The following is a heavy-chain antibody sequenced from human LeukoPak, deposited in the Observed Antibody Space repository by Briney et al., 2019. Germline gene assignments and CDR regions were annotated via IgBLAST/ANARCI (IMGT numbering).Heavy chain of an antibody. CDR2: ISGYNGNT. Sequence: ASVKVSCKASGYTFTNFGISWVRQAPGQGLEWMGWISGYNGNTNYAQKFQGRVTMTRDMSTSTVYMELSSLRSEDTAVYYCARDTFGGSYYHPFDYWGQGTLVTVSS. CDR1: GYTFTNFG. V-gene: IGHV1-18*01. CDR3: ARDTFGGSYYHPFDY. D-gene: IGHD1-26*01. J-gene: IGHJ4*02.